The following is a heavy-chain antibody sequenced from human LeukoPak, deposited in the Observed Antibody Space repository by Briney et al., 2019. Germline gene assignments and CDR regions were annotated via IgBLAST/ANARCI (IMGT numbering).Heavy chain of an antibody. V-gene: IGHV3-7*01. D-gene: IGHD5-24*01. J-gene: IGHJ3*02. CDR2: VKEDGNKK. CDR1: GFTFSDYL. CDR3: AKDGTDGAFDI. Sequence: GGSLRLSCAASGFTFSDYLMSWVRQAPGKGLEWVATVKEDGNKKYYVDSVEGRFTISRDNAKNSLYLQMNSLRAEDTAVYYCAKDGTDGAFDIWGQGTMVTVSS.